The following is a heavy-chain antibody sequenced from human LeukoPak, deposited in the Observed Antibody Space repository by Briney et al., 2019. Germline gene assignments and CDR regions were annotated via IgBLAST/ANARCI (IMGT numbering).Heavy chain of an antibody. V-gene: IGHV3-21*01. CDR2: ISICSNYI. D-gene: IGHD3-3*01. J-gene: IGHJ3*02. CDR1: GFTFSRYS. Sequence: GGSLRLSCAASGFTFSRYSMNWVRQAPGKGLEWVSSISICSNYIYYADSVKGRFTISRDNAKNSLYLQVNSLRAEDTAVYYCARGSRLGVVGRDAFDIWGQGTVVTVSS. CDR3: ARGSRLGVVGRDAFDI.